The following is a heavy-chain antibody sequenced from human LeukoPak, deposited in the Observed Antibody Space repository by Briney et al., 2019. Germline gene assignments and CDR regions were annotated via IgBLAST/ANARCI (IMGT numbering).Heavy chain of an antibody. CDR2: IYISGNT. CDR1: GGSISNYY. V-gene: IGHV4-4*07. J-gene: IGHJ5*02. CDR3: AREPYSSSWYLWFDP. D-gene: IGHD6-13*01. Sequence: SETLSLTCTVSGGSISNYYWNWIRQPAGKGLEWIGRIYISGNTNYNPSLKSRVTMSVDTSKNQFSLKLSSVTAADTAVYYCAREPYSSSWYLWFDPWGQGTLVTVSS.